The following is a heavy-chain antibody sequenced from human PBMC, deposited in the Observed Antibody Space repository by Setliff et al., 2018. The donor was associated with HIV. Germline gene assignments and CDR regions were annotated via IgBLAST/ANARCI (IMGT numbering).Heavy chain of an antibody. CDR2: ITDDGTA. Sequence: SETLSLTCAVYGGSLTNYYWSWIRQSPGKGLEWIGEITDDGTATYTSSLKSRVTISLDTSKKQLSLRLTSVTAADTAIYYCARGRSCESDWCWLYYNYYYGMDVWAQGTAVTVS. CDR3: ARGRSCESDWCWLYYNYYYGMDV. D-gene: IGHD2-8*01. J-gene: IGHJ6*02. V-gene: IGHV4-34*01. CDR1: GGSLTNYY.